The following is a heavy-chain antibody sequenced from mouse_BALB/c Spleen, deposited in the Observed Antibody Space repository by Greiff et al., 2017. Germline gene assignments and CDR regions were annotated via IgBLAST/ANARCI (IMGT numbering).Heavy chain of an antibody. CDR2: INPSNGGT. V-gene: IGHV1S81*02. Sequence: VQLQQSGAELVQPGASVKLSCKASGYTFTSYYMYWVKQRPGQGLEWIGEINPSNGGTNFNEKFKSKATLTVDKSSSTAYMQLSSLTSEDSAVYYCTRSLYYGNFWFAYWGQGTLVTVAA. D-gene: IGHD2-1*01. J-gene: IGHJ3*01. CDR1: GYTFTSYY. CDR3: TRSLYYGNFWFAY.